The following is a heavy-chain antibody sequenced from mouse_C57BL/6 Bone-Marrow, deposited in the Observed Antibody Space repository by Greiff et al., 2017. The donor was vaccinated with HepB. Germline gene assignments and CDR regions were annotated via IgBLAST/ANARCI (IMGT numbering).Heavy chain of an antibody. D-gene: IGHD1-1*01. CDR2: IDPENGDT. V-gene: IGHV14-4*01. CDR3: TTWLITTGVECY. CDR1: GFNIKDDY. Sequence: EVQLQQSGAELVRPGASVKLSCTASGFNIKDDYMHWVKQRPEQGLEWIGWIDPENGDTEYASKFQGKATITADTSSNTAYLQLSSLTSEDTAVYYCTTWLITTGVECYWGQGTSVTVSS. J-gene: IGHJ4*01.